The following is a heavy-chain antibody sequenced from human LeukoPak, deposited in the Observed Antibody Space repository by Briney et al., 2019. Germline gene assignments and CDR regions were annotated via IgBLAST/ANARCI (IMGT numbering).Heavy chain of an antibody. D-gene: IGHD1-26*01. CDR3: ARVTYSGSYFVDF. CDR2: IYPGDSDT. V-gene: IGHV5-51*01. Sequence: GESLKISCKESGYSFTSYRIGWVRQMPGKGLEWMGIIYPGDSDTRYSPSFQGQVTISADKSISTAYLQWSSLKASDTAMYYCARVTYSGSYFVDFWGQGTLVTVSS. CDR1: GYSFTSYR. J-gene: IGHJ4*02.